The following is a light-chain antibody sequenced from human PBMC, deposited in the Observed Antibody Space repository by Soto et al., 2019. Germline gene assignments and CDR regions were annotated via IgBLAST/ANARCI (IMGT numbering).Light chain of an antibody. CDR3: QPYDSSLSGWV. CDR2: GNS. CDR1: SSNIGAGYD. Sequence: QSVLTQPPSVSGAPGQRVTISCTGSSSNIGAGYDVHWYQQLPGTAPKPLIYGNSNRPSGVPDRFAGSKSGTSASLAITGLQAEDEADYYCQPYDSSLSGWVFGGGTKLTVL. V-gene: IGLV1-40*01. J-gene: IGLJ3*02.